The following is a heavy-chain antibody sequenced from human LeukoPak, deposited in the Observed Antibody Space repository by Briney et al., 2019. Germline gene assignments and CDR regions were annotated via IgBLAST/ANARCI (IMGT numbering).Heavy chain of an antibody. Sequence: SETLSLTCTVSGGSISSYYWSWIRQPPGKGLEWIGYTYYSGSTNYNPSLKSRVTISVDTSKNQFSLKLSSATAADTAVYYCARSPRDYYYYYGMDVWGQGTTVTVSS. CDR3: ARSPRDYYYYYGMDV. CDR2: TYYSGST. V-gene: IGHV4-59*01. CDR1: GGSISSYY. J-gene: IGHJ6*02.